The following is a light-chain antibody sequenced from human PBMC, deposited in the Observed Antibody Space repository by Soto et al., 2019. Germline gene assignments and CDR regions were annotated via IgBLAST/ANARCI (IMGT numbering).Light chain of an antibody. CDR3: QQYSNWPPAIT. Sequence: EIVLTQSPGTLSLSLGERAALSCRASQGVSSNYLAWYQQEPGQAPRLLIYGASTRATGIPARFSGSGSGTEFTLTISSLQSEDVARYHWQQYSNWPPAITFGQGTRLEIK. J-gene: IGKJ5*01. CDR2: GAS. CDR1: QGVSSN. V-gene: IGKV3-15*01.